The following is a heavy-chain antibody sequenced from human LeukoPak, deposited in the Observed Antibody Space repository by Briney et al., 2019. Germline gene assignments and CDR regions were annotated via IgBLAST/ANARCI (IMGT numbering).Heavy chain of an antibody. CDR3: ARDKSSSHTFVRPIGY. CDR1: GYTFTSYG. Sequence: ASVTVSCKASGYTFTSYGISWVRQAPGQGLEWMGWISAYNGNTNYAQKLQGRVTMTTDTSTSTAYMELRSLRSDDTAVYYCARDKSSSHTFVRPIGYWGQGTLVTVSS. CDR2: ISAYNGNT. J-gene: IGHJ4*02. V-gene: IGHV1-18*01. D-gene: IGHD6-6*01.